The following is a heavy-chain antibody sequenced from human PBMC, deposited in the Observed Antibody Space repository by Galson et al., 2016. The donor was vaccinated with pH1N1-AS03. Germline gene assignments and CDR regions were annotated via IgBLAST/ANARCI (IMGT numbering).Heavy chain of an antibody. D-gene: IGHD1-1*01. CDR1: GFTFSDYA. J-gene: IGHJ4*02. Sequence: SLRLSCAASGFTFSDYAMGWVRQAPGKGLEWLAEISGTGGSPFYADSVKGRVTTSRDNSKNTVYLQMTSLRAEDTAVYYCATNALKVRVDYWGQGTLVTVSS. V-gene: IGHV3-23*01. CDR2: ISGTGGSP. CDR3: ATNALKVRVDY.